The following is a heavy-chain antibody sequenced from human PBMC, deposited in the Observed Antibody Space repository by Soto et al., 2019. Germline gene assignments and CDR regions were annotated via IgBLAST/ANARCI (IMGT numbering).Heavy chain of an antibody. CDR1: GCTFTSYG. CDR3: ARVQVVEYNSTKTYKDIDN. D-gene: IGHD6-6*01. CDR2: ISAYNGNT. V-gene: IGHV1-18*04. Sequence: ASVKVSCKASGCTFTSYGISWVRQAPGQGLEWMGWISAYNGNTNYAQKLQGRVTMTTDTSTSTAYMELRRLRSDDTAVYYCARVQVVEYNSTKTYKDIDNWGQGTRVTVSS. J-gene: IGHJ4*03.